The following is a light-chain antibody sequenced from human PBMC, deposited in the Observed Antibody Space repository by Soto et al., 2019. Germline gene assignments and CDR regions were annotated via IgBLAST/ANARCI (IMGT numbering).Light chain of an antibody. V-gene: IGKV3-15*01. CDR3: QQYSNWPPYT. CDR1: QSVSSN. CDR2: AAS. Sequence: EIVMTQSPVTLSVSPGERATLSCRASQSVSSNLAWYQLKPGQAPRLLIYAASTMATGIPARFSGCGSGTEFTLIISSLKSEDFAVYYCQQYSNWPPYTFGQGTKLEIK. J-gene: IGKJ2*01.